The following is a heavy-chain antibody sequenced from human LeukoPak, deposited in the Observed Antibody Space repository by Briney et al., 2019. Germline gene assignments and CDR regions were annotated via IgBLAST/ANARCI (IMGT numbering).Heavy chain of an antibody. CDR2: IYGGGST. J-gene: IGHJ4*02. D-gene: IGHD6-6*01. CDR1: GFTVSSNY. CDR3: ARGLAAPLDY. V-gene: IGHV3-66*01. Sequence: GGSLRLSCAATGFTVSSNYMTWVRQAPGKGLEWVSIIYGGGSTYYADSVKGRFTISRDNSKNTLYLQMNSLRAEDTAMYYCARGLAAPLDYWGQGTLVTVSS.